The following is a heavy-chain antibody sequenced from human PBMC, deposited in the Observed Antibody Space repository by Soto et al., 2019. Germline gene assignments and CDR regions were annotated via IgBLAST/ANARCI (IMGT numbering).Heavy chain of an antibody. J-gene: IGHJ6*02. CDR2: IIPIFGTA. V-gene: IGHV1-69*06. CDR1: GGTFSSYA. D-gene: IGHD3-22*01. CDR3: ARDRGSGGYYSTSLCMEV. Sequence: QVQLVQSGAEVKKPGSSVKVSCKASGGTFSSYAISWVRQAPGQGLEWMGGIIPIFGTANYAPKFQGRVTITADKSTSTAYMALSSLGSEDRAVYDCARDRGSGGYYSTSLCMEVWGQGITVTVSS.